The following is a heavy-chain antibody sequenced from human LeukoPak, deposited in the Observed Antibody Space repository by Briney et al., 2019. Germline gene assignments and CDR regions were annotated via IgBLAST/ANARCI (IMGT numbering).Heavy chain of an antibody. J-gene: IGHJ4*02. V-gene: IGHV3-7*01. D-gene: IGHD3-16*01. Sequence: GGPLRLSCAASGFTFSSYWMSWVRQAPGKGLEWVANIKQDGSEKYYVDSVKGRFTISRDNAKNSLYLQMNSLRAEDTAVHYCARDGAAGGLDYWGQGTLVTVSS. CDR2: IKQDGSEK. CDR3: ARDGAAGGLDY. CDR1: GFTFSSYW.